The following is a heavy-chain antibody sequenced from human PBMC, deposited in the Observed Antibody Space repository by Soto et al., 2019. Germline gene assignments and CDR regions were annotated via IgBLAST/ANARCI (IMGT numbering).Heavy chain of an antibody. D-gene: IGHD3-22*01. CDR3: PKGLTILELVISYSYCLGMDV. V-gene: IGHV3-23*01. Sequence: GGSLRLSCAASGFTVSSSAMSWVRQAPGKGLEWVSAISGSGTTTYYADSVKGRFTISRDNSKNMVYVQMNSLGVEDTALYFWPKGLTILELVISYSYCLGMDVGATGPRSPSP. J-gene: IGHJ6*02. CDR1: GFTVSSSA. CDR2: ISGSGTTT.